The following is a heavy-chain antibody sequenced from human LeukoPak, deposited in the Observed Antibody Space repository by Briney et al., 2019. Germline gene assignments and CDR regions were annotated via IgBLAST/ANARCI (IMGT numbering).Heavy chain of an antibody. CDR3: ARGLFGPSGGYFWGYFDY. CDR2: INHSGST. D-gene: IGHD1-26*01. V-gene: IGHV4-34*01. CDR1: GGSSSGYY. J-gene: IGHJ4*02. Sequence: PSETLSLTCAVYGGSSSGYYWSWIRQPPGRGLEWIGEINHSGSTNYNPSLKSRVTISVDTSKNQFSLKLSSVTAADTAVYYCARGLFGPSGGYFWGYFDYWGQGTLVTVSS.